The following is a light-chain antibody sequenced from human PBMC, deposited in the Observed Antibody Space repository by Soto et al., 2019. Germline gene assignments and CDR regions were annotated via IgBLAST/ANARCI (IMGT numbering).Light chain of an antibody. CDR1: QSISSY. CDR3: QQVNVYPST. J-gene: IGKJ4*01. CDR2: DAS. Sequence: DIQMTQSPSSLSASVGDRVTITCRASQSISSYLHWYQQKPGKAPNLLIYDASTLHSGVPSRFSGGGSGTDFTLTISSLQPEDFATYYCQQVNVYPSTFGGGTKVDI. V-gene: IGKV1-39*01.